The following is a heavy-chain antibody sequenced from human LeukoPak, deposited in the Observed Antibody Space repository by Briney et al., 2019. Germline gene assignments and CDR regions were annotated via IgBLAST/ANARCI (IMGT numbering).Heavy chain of an antibody. CDR2: SATTTPNSCST. CDR3: VRVVTTGSGWYHFDS. D-gene: IGHD6-13*01. Sequence: PGGSLSLSCALAGFILTDHHTEWVRQAPGKGPEWVGRSATTTPNSCSTHYAPYVRGRFTISRDDSLNSLYLQLHSLKTEDTAVYYCVRVVTTGSGWYHFDSWGLGTQVTVSS. J-gene: IGHJ4*02. V-gene: IGHV3-72*01. CDR1: GFILTDHH.